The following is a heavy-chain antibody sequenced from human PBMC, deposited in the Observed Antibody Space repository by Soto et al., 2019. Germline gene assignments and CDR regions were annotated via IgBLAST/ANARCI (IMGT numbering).Heavy chain of an antibody. CDR1: GFTFSSYG. V-gene: IGHV3-33*01. D-gene: IGHD2-15*01. CDR2: IWYDGSNK. CDR3: ARALLGYCSGGSCYDPGYYYYGMDV. J-gene: IGHJ6*02. Sequence: GGSLRLSCAASGFTFSSYGTHWVRQAPGKGLEWVAVIWYDGSNKYYADSVKGRFTISRDNSKNTLYLQMNSLRAEDTAVYYCARALLGYCSGGSCYDPGYYYYGMDVWGQGTTVTVSS.